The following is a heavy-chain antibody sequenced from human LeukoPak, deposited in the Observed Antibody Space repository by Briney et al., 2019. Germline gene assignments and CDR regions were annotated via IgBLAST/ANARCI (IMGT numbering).Heavy chain of an antibody. CDR3: ARDGSGYYDTSGYRN. D-gene: IGHD3-22*01. Sequence: SETLSLTCTVSGASISSGSYYWSWIRQPAGKGLVWIARIYTSGSTNYNPSLKSRVTISLDTSKNQFSRNLSSVSAADTAVYYCARDGSGYYDTSGYRNWGQGTLVTVSS. V-gene: IGHV4-61*02. CDR1: GASISSGSYY. J-gene: IGHJ4*02. CDR2: IYTSGST.